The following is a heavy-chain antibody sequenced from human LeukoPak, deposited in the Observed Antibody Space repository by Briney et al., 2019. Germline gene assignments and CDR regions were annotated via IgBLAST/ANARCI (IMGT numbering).Heavy chain of an antibody. CDR2: IIPIFGTE. J-gene: IGHJ6*02. D-gene: IGHD6-6*01. CDR1: GGTFSSYA. V-gene: IGHV1-69*13. Sequence: SVKVSCKASGGTFSSYAISLVRQAPGQGLEWMGGIIPIFGTENYAQKFQGRVTITADESTSTGYLELRSLRSEDTASYYCARDGVAAPPPEVPGRDYSYGMDVWGQGTTVTVSS. CDR3: ARDGVAAPPPEVPGRDYSYGMDV.